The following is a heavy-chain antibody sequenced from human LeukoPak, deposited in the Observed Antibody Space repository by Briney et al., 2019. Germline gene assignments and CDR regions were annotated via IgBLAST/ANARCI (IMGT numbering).Heavy chain of an antibody. D-gene: IGHD3-22*01. CDR1: GFTFSNAW. J-gene: IGHJ3*02. CDR3: TTDSSGYRGDI. V-gene: IGHV3-15*01. Sequence: GGPLRLSCAASGFTFSNAWMSWVRQAPGKGLEWVGRIKSKTDGGTTDYAAPVKGRFTISRDDSKNTLYLQMNSLKTEDTAVYYCTTDSSGYRGDIWGQGTMVTVSS. CDR2: IKSKTDGGTT.